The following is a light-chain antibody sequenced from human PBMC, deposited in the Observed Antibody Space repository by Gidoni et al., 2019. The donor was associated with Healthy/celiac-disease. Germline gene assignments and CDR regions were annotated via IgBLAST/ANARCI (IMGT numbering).Light chain of an antibody. J-gene: IGKJ4*01. CDR2: GAS. Sequence: VLTQSLGTRSLSPGERATPSCRASQSVSSSYLAWYQQKPGQAPRLLIYGASSRATGIPDRFSGSGSGTDFTLTISRLEPEDFAVYYCQQYGSSGITFGGGTKVEIK. V-gene: IGKV3-20*01. CDR3: QQYGSSGIT. CDR1: QSVSSSY.